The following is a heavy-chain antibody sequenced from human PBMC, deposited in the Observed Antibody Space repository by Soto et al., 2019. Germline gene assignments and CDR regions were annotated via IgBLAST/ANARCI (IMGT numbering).Heavy chain of an antibody. D-gene: IGHD2-2*01. CDR3: ARDLEDIVVVPAAMWDTQNYGMDV. CDR2: INRDSSNT. J-gene: IGHJ6*02. Sequence: GGSLRLSCAASGFTFSSNWMNWVRQAPGEGLVWVARINRDSSNTTYADSVKGRFTISRDNAKNTLYLQMNSLRVEDTAVYYCARDLEDIVVVPAAMWDTQNYGMDVWGQGTRVTVSS. CDR1: GFTFSSNW. V-gene: IGHV3-74*03.